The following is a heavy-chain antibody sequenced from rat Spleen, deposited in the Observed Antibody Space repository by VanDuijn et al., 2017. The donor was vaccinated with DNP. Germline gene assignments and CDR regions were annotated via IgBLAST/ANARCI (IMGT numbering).Heavy chain of an antibody. D-gene: IGHD1-4*01. CDR1: GYTFTTYY. CDR2: INTGSGGT. CDR3: ARRRLPYWYFDF. J-gene: IGHJ1*01. Sequence: QVQLQQSGAELAKPGSSMKISCKASGYTFTTYYISWIKQTTGQDREYIGYINTGSGGTNYNEKFKGKATLTVDKSSSTAFMQLSSLTPDDSAVYYCARRRLPYWYFDFWGPGAMVTVSS. V-gene: IGHV1-43*01.